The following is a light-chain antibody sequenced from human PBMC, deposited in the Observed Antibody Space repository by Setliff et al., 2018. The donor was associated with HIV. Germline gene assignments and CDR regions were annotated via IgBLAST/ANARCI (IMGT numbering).Light chain of an antibody. J-gene: IGLJ1*01. Sequence: QSVLTRPRSVSGSPGQSVAISCTGTSSDFGGYNYVSWYQQHPGKAPKLMIYDVSKRPSGVPDRFSGSKSGNTASLTISGLQAEDEADYYCCSYAGSYKVFGTGTKVTVL. CDR3: CSYAGSYKV. CDR1: SSDFGGYNY. V-gene: IGLV2-11*01. CDR2: DVS.